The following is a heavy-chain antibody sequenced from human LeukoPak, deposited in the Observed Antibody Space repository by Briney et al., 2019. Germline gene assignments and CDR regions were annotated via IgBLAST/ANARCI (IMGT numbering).Heavy chain of an antibody. CDR2: IYYTGST. V-gene: IGHV4-59*02. Sequence: SETLSHTCTISGGSVSDYYWSWIRQSPGKGLEWIGYIYYTGSTTYNPSLKSRVTISADTSKNQFSLKLSSVTAADTAVYYCASRKLGNDYWGQGTLVTVSS. D-gene: IGHD7-27*01. J-gene: IGHJ4*02. CDR3: ASRKLGNDY. CDR1: GGSVSDYY.